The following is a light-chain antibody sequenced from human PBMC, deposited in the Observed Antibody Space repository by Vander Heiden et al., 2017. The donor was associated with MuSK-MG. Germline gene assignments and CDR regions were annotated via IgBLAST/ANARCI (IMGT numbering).Light chain of an antibody. Sequence: SYDLAPRPPAHRGPGKTARITCGGNNIGSKSVHWYQQKPGQAPVLVVYDDSARPSGIPERFSGSNSGNTATLTISRVEAGDEADYYCQVWDSSSDHWVFGGGTKLTVL. J-gene: IGLJ3*02. V-gene: IGLV3-21*03. CDR2: DDS. CDR3: QVWDSSSDHWV. CDR1: NIGSKS.